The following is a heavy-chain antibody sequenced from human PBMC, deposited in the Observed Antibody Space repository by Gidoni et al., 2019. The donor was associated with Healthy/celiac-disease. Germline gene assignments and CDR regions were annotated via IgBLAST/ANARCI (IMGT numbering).Heavy chain of an antibody. D-gene: IGHD4-17*01. CDR1: GGSFSGYY. CDR2: INHSGST. Sequence: QVQLQQWGAGLLKPSETLSLTCAVYGGSFSGYYWSWIRQPPGKGLEWIGEINHSGSTNYNPSLKSRVTISVDTSKNQFSLKLSSVTAADTAVYYCASFPREATVTTSRGGSKNYYYYYMDVWGKGTTVTVSS. J-gene: IGHJ6*03. CDR3: ASFPREATVTTSRGGSKNYYYYYMDV. V-gene: IGHV4-34*01.